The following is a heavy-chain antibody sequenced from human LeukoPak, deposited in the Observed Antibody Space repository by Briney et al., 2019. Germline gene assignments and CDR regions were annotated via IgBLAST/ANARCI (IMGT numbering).Heavy chain of an antibody. CDR2: IYYSGST. D-gene: IGHD2-2*01. J-gene: IGHJ5*02. V-gene: IGHV4-59*08. Sequence: PSETLSLTCTVSGGSISSYYWSWIRQPPGKGLEWIGYIYYSGSTNYNPSLKSRVTISVDTSKNQFSLKLSPVTAADTAVYYCARHPSQLLYWFDPWGQGTLVTVSS. CDR3: ARHPSQLLYWFDP. CDR1: GGSISSYY.